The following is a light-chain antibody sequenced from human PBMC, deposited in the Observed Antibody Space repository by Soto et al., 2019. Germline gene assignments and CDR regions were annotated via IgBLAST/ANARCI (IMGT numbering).Light chain of an antibody. Sequence: QSALTQPASVSGSPGQSITISCTGTSSDVGGYNYVSWYQQHPGKAPKLMIYDVSNRPSGVSNRFPGSKSGNTASLTISGLQADDEADYYRGSYTSSSTRVFGTGTKLTVL. CDR1: SSDVGGYNY. V-gene: IGLV2-14*03. CDR2: DVS. J-gene: IGLJ1*01. CDR3: GSYTSSSTRV.